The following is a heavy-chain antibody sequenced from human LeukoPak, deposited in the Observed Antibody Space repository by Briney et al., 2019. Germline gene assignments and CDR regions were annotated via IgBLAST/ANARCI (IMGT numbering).Heavy chain of an antibody. J-gene: IGHJ4*02. CDR1: GFTFSSYA. Sequence: GGSLRLSCAASGFTFSSYAMHWVRQAPGKGLEWVAVIPYDGSNKYYADSVKGRFTISRDNSKNTLYLQMNSLRAEDTAVYYCARDRGDGYTSFDYWGQGTLVTVSS. CDR3: ARDRGDGYTSFDY. CDR2: IPYDGSNK. D-gene: IGHD5-24*01. V-gene: IGHV3-30*04.